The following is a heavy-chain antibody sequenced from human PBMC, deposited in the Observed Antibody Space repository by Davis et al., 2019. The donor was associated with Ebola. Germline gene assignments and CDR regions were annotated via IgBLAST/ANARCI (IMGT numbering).Heavy chain of an antibody. CDR3: ARKGASDA. CDR2: IIPIFDTR. Sequence: AASVKVSCKASGGTFSSHAISWVRQAPGQGLEWMGGIIPIFDTRKYAQKFQGRVTMTRDTSISTAYMELSSLRSEDTAVYYCARKGASDAWGQGTLVTVSS. D-gene: IGHD1-26*01. CDR1: GGTFSSHA. V-gene: IGHV1-69*05. J-gene: IGHJ5*02.